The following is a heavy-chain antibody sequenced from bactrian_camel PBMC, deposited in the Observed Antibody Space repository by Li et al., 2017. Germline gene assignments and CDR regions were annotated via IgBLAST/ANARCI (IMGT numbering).Heavy chain of an antibody. V-gene: IGHV3S31*01. J-gene: IGHJ4*01. D-gene: IGHD5*01. CDR1: GYTYSRRC. Sequence: DVQLVESGGGSVHTGGPLRLSCAASGYTYSRRCMAWFRQAPGKEREGVAGLGGGLGGNIYYADSVKGRFTISKDNAKNTLYLQMNSLKPEDTAMYYCAADPSWRCGLASEYTYWGQGTQVTVS. CDR3: AADPSWRCGLASEYTY. CDR2: LGGGLGGNI.